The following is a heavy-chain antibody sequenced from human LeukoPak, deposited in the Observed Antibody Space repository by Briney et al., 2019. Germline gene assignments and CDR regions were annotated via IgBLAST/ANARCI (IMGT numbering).Heavy chain of an antibody. CDR2: ISSSSSTI. J-gene: IGHJ4*02. CDR1: GFTFSSYS. V-gene: IGHV3-48*04. CDR3: ARSVPPGLWLVRGFDY. D-gene: IGHD6-19*01. Sequence: GGSLRLSCAASGFTFSSYSMNWVRQAPGKGLEWVSYISSSSSTIYYADSVKGRFTISRDNAKNSLYLQMNSLRAEDTAVYYCARSVPPGLWLVRGFDYWGQGTLVTVTS.